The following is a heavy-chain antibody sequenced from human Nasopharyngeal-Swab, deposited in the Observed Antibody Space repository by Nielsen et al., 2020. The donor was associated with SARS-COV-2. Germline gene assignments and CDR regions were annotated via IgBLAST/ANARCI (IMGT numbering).Heavy chain of an antibody. J-gene: IGHJ5*02. CDR3: TTVRFHCSSISCYRWFDP. D-gene: IGHD2-2*01. V-gene: IGHV3-15*01. CDR2: IKSKTDGGTT. Sequence: VRQAPGKGLEWVGRIKSKTDGGTTDYAAPVKGRFTISRDDSKNTLYLQMNSLKTEDTAVYYCTTVRFHCSSISCYRWFDPWGQGTLVTVSS.